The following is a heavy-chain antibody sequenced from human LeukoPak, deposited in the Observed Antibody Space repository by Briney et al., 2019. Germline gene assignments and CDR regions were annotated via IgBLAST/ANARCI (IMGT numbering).Heavy chain of an antibody. J-gene: IGHJ4*02. Sequence: AGGSLRLSCAASGFTFSSYAMSWVRQAPGKGLEWVSSISSSSSYIYYADSVKGRFTISRDNAENSLYLQMNSLRAEDTAVYYCASSSSSWNFDYWGQGTLVTVSS. V-gene: IGHV3-21*01. CDR1: GFTFSSYA. CDR2: ISSSSSYI. D-gene: IGHD6-13*01. CDR3: ASSSSSWNFDY.